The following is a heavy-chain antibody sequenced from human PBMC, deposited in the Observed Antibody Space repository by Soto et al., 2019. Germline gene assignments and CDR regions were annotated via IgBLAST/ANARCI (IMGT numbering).Heavy chain of an antibody. Sequence: SSYGMHWVRQAPGKGLGWVAIVSYDGSNKYYADSVKGRFTISRDNSRNTLYLQMNSLRAEDTAVYYCAKALGELSPESYDYWGQGTLVTVSS. D-gene: IGHD3-16*02. CDR3: AKALGELSPESYDY. V-gene: IGHV3-30*18. CDR1: SSYG. J-gene: IGHJ4*02. CDR2: VSYDGSNK.